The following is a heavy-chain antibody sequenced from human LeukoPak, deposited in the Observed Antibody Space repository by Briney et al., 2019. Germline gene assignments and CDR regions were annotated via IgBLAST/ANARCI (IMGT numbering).Heavy chain of an antibody. CDR3: ARERAHYYYYYMDV. Sequence: PGGSLRLSCAVSGFTFSSYSMNWVRQAPGKGLEWVSSISSSSNYIYYADSVKGRFTISRDNAKNSLYLQMNSLRAGDTAVYYCARERAHYYYYYMDVWGKGTTVTVSS. J-gene: IGHJ6*03. V-gene: IGHV3-21*01. CDR1: GFTFSSYS. CDR2: ISSSSNYI.